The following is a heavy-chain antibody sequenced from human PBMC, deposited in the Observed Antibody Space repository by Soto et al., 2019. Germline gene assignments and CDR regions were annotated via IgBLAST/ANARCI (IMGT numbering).Heavy chain of an antibody. Sequence: EVQLVESGGGLVQPGGSLRLSCAASGFTFSSYWMSWVRQAPGKGLEWVANIKQDGSEKYYVDSVKGRFTISRDNAKNSLYLQMNSLRAEDTAVYYCARAGWELLRYAFDIWGQGPMVTVSS. CDR3: ARAGWELLRYAFDI. V-gene: IGHV3-7*03. CDR1: GFTFSSYW. J-gene: IGHJ3*02. D-gene: IGHD1-26*01. CDR2: IKQDGSEK.